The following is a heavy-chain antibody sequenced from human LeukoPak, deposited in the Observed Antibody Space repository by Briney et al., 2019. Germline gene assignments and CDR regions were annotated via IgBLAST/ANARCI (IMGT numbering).Heavy chain of an antibody. CDR2: IKQDGSEK. CDR1: GFTFSSYW. Sequence: GGSLRLSCAATGFTFSSYWMSWVRQAPGKGLECVANIKQDGSEKYYVDSVKGRFTISRDNATNSLYLQMNSLRAEDTAVYYCAREYRPKPAAILHYYYYYMDVWGKGTTVTVSS. D-gene: IGHD2-2*02. J-gene: IGHJ6*03. V-gene: IGHV3-7*01. CDR3: AREYRPKPAAILHYYYYYMDV.